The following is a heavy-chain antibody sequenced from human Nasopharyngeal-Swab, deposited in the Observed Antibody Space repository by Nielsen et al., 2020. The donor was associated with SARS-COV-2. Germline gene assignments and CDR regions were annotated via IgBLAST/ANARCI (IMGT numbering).Heavy chain of an antibody. CDR1: GYTFTRYG. CDR3: AREDRGYCSGGSCYKNFDY. D-gene: IGHD2-15*01. J-gene: IGHJ4*02. Sequence: ASVKVSCKTSGYTFTRYGISWVRQAPAQGLEWMGWISAYNGNTNYAQKLQGRVTMTTDTSTSTAYMELRSLRSDDTAVYYCAREDRGYCSGGSCYKNFDYWGQGTLVTVSS. CDR2: ISAYNGNT. V-gene: IGHV1-18*01.